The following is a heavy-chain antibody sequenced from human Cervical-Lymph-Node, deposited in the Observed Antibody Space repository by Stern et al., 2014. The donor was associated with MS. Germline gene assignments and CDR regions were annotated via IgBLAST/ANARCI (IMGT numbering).Heavy chain of an antibody. V-gene: IGHV3-23*01. CDR2: ISGSGGST. Sequence: EVQLLESGGGLVQPGGSLRLSCAASGFTFSSYAMSWVRQAPGKGLEWVSAISGSGGSTYYADSVKGRFTISRDNSKNTLYLQMNSLRAEDTAVYYCAKLGRSYSSGWYSPTDYWGQGTLVTVSS. CDR1: GFTFSSYA. J-gene: IGHJ4*02. CDR3: AKLGRSYSSGWYSPTDY. D-gene: IGHD6-19*01.